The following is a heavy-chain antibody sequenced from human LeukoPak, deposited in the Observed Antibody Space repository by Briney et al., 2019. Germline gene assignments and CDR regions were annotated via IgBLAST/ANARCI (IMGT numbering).Heavy chain of an antibody. J-gene: IGHJ4*02. V-gene: IGHV4-30-2*01. D-gene: IGHD2-2*01. Sequence: SQTLSLTCAVSGGSISSGGYSWSWIRQPPGKGLEWIGYIYHSGSTYYNPSLKSRVTISVDRSKNQFSLKLSSVTAADTAVYYCARVSGVGCSGTSCYFFDYWGQGTLVTVSS. CDR2: IYHSGST. CDR3: ARVSGVGCSGTSCYFFDY. CDR1: GGSISSGGYS.